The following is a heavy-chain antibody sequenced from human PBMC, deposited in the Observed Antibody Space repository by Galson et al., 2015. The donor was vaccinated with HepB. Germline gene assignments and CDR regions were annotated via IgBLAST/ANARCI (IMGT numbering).Heavy chain of an antibody. V-gene: IGHV3-30-3*01. CDR1: GFTFSSYA. J-gene: IGHJ6*02. CDR3: ARDLISWIPSPGMDV. D-gene: IGHD6-13*01. Sequence: SLRLSCAASGFTFSSYAMHWVRQAPGKGLEWVAVISYDGSNKYYADSVKGRFTISRDNSKNTLYLQMNSLRAEDTAVYYCARDLISWIPSPGMDVWGQGTTVTVSS. CDR2: ISYDGSNK.